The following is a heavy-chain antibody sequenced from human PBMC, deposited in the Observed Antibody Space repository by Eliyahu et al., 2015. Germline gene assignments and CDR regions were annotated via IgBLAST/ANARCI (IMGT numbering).Heavy chain of an antibody. Sequence: EVQLVESGGGLVHTGRSLRLACTTSGFNFGDYAMSWFRQAPGKGVEWVGFIRSKGYGGTTEYAASVKGRFTISRDDSKSIANLQMKSPKTEDTAVYYCTRAKGYSYGLTWPHYFDYWGQGTLVTVSS. CDR2: IRSKGYGGTT. D-gene: IGHD5-18*01. CDR1: GFNFGDYA. J-gene: IGHJ4*02. V-gene: IGHV3-49*03. CDR3: TRAKGYSYGLTWPHYFDY.